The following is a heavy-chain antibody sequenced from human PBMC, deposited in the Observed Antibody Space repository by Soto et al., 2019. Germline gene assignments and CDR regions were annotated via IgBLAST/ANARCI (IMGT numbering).Heavy chain of an antibody. CDR2: ISWNSGSI. CDR1: GFTFDDYA. D-gene: IGHD3-9*01. Sequence: GGSLRLSCAASGFTFDDYAMHWVRQAPGKGLEWVSGISWNSGSIGYADSVKGRFTISRDNAQNSLYLQMNSLRAEDTALYYCAKGGTYYDILGPFANMDVWGKGTTVTVSS. CDR3: AKGGTYYDILGPFANMDV. J-gene: IGHJ6*03. V-gene: IGHV3-9*01.